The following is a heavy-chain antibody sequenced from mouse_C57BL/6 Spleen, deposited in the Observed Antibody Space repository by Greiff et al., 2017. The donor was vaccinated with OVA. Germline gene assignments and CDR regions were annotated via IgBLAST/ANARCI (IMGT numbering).Heavy chain of an antibody. CDR3: ARDVNYYAMDY. V-gene: IGHV1-82*01. CDR2: IYPGDGDT. J-gene: IGHJ4*01. CDR1: GYAFSSSW. Sequence: VQLQQSGTELVKPGASVKISCKASGYAFSSSWMNWVKQRPGKGLEWIGRIYPGDGDTNYNGKFKGKATLTTDKSSTTAYMQLSSLTSEDSAVYFCARDVNYYAMDYWGQGTSFTVSS.